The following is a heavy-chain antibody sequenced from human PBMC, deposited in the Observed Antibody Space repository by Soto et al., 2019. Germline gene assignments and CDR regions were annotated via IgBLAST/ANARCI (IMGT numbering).Heavy chain of an antibody. CDR1: GYTFTSYY. J-gene: IGHJ4*02. CDR3: ARDWRDGYNLVLFDS. V-gene: IGHV1-46*03. CDR2: IHPSGGST. D-gene: IGHD5-12*01. Sequence: QVQLVQSGAEVKKPGASVKVSCKASGYTFTSYYMHWVRQAPGQGLEWMGIIHPSGGSTSYAQKCRGSVTITRDTSPSTVYMELSSLRSEDTAVYYCARDWRDGYNLVLFDSWGQGTLVTVSS.